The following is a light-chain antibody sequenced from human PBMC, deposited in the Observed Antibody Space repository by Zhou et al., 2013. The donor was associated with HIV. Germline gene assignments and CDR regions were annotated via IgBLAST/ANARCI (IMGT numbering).Light chain of an antibody. CDR2: DVS. CDR3: CSYTTSHSWV. CDR1: SSDVGGYNR. J-gene: IGLJ1*01. Sequence: QSALTQPRSVSGSPGQSVTISCTGTSSDVGGYNRVSWYQQSPGTAPKFMIYDVSNRPSGVPDRFSGSKSGNTASLTISGLQAEDEADYYCCSYTTSHSWVFGTGTKVTVL. V-gene: IGLV2-18*02.